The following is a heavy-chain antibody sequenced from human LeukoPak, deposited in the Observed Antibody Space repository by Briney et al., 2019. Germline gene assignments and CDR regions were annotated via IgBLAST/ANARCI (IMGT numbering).Heavy chain of an antibody. Sequence: SETLSLTCTVSGGSISSYYWSWIRQPPGKGLEWIGYIYYSGSTNYNPSLKSRVTISVDTSKNQFSLKLSSVTAADTAVYCCARVWFGESSYYYYGMDVWGQGTTVTVSS. D-gene: IGHD3-10*01. J-gene: IGHJ6*02. CDR2: IYYSGST. CDR3: ARVWFGESSYYYYGMDV. CDR1: GGSISSYY. V-gene: IGHV4-59*01.